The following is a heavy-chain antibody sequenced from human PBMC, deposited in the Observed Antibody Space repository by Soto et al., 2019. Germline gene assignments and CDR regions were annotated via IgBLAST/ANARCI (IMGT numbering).Heavy chain of an antibody. CDR2: ISYDGSNE. D-gene: IGHD6-13*01. J-gene: IGHJ4*02. CDR3: AKEGFIAAAGTPSYFDY. V-gene: IGHV3-30*18. Sequence: QVQLVESGGGVVQPGRSLRLSCAASGFTFSSYGMHWVRQAPGKGLEWVALISYDGSNEYYADSVKGRFTISRDNSKNTLYLQVNSLRAEDTAVYYCAKEGFIAAAGTPSYFDYWGQGTLVTVSS. CDR1: GFTFSSYG.